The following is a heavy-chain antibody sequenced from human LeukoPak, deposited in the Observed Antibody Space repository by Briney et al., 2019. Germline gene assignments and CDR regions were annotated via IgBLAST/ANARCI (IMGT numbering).Heavy chain of an antibody. CDR1: GGSISSSHYY. CDR3: ARQSSDYYYYYIDV. V-gene: IGHV4-39*01. CDR2: IYYSGTT. Sequence: SETLSLTCTVSGGSISSSHYYWGWIRQSPGKGLEWIGSIYYSGTTYYNPSLESRVTISDDTSKNRFSLMLTSLTAADTAVYYCARQSSDYYYYYIDVWGEGTTVVVSS. J-gene: IGHJ6*03.